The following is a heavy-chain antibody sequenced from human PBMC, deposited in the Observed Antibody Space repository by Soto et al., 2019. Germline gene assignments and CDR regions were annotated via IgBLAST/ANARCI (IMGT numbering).Heavy chain of an antibody. V-gene: IGHV3-30-3*01. Sequence: LRLSCAAFGFTFCDYNMHWVRQAPGKGLEWVALISYDGSNKDYADSVMGRFTISRDNSKHTLYLQMNSLRVEDTAVYYCARDPPDISGYYSGGRANYPYGMDVWGQGTTVTVSS. CDR3: ARDPPDISGYYSGGRANYPYGMDV. CDR2: ISYDGSNK. J-gene: IGHJ6*02. CDR1: GFTFCDYN. D-gene: IGHD3-22*01.